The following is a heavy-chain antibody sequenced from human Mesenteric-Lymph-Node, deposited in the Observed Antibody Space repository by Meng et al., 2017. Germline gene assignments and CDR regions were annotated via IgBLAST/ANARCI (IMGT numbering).Heavy chain of an antibody. Sequence: GESLKISCELSGHSFVSYWIGWVRQMSGQGLEWMGITYPGGSDTRYSPSFQGQVTISADKSINTAYLQWSSLKSSDTATYYCARRASRYYGSGSYRNWFDPWGQGTLVTVSS. J-gene: IGHJ5*02. CDR1: GHSFVSYW. CDR2: TYPGGSDT. V-gene: IGHV5-51*01. CDR3: ARRASRYYGSGSYRNWFDP. D-gene: IGHD3-10*01.